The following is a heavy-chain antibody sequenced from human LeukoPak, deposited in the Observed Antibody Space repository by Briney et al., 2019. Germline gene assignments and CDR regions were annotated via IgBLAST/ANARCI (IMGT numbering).Heavy chain of an antibody. D-gene: IGHD3-22*01. CDR2: INPNSGGT. V-gene: IGHV1-2*02. CDR1: GYTFTGYY. Sequence: GASVKVSCKASGYTFTGYYMHWVRQAPGQGLEWMGWINPNSGGTNYAQKFQGRVTMTRDTSFSTAYMELSRLRSDDTAVYYCARNFYFDSSGYYHYWGQGTLVTVSS. J-gene: IGHJ4*02. CDR3: ARNFYFDSSGYYHY.